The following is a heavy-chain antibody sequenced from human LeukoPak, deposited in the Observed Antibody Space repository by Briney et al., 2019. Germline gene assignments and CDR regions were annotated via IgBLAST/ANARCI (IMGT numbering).Heavy chain of an antibody. CDR2: IRSSGSPM. D-gene: IGHD2/OR15-2a*01. Sequence: PGGSLRLSCIGSGFTFSDAWMTWFRQSPGKGLEWVSYIRSSGSPMYYADSVKDRFTISRDNAKNSLFLQMNSLRAEDTAVYYCAREGTLGGDDFDIWGQGTMVSVSS. V-gene: IGHV3-11*04. CDR1: GFTFSDAW. J-gene: IGHJ3*02. CDR3: AREGTLGGDDFDI.